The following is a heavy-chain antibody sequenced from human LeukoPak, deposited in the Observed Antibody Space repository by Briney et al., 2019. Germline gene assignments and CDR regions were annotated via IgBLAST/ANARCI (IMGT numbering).Heavy chain of an antibody. D-gene: IGHD6-19*01. CDR1: GFPLRSFA. J-gene: IGHJ4*02. CDR2: ITGSGGST. Sequence: GGSLTLSCVASGFPLRSFALRWVRQAPGKGLEWVSGITGSGGSTYYADSVKGRFTISRDNSKNTLYLQMNSLRAEDTAVYYCAKDQYSSGWYFTYQFDYWGQGTLVTVSS. CDR3: AKDQYSSGWYFTYQFDY. V-gene: IGHV3-23*01.